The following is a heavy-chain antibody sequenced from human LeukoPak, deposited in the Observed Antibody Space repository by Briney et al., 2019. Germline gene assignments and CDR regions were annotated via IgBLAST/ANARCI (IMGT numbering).Heavy chain of an antibody. CDR2: ISSSSYI. V-gene: IGHV3-21*01. Sequence: PGGSLRLSCAASGFTFSSYSMNWVRQAPGRGLEWVSSISSSSYIYYADSVKGRFTISRDNAKNSLHLQMNSLRAEDTAVYYCARVTEAPYYFDYWGQGTLVTVSS. J-gene: IGHJ4*02. CDR3: ARVTEAPYYFDY. CDR1: GFTFSSYS.